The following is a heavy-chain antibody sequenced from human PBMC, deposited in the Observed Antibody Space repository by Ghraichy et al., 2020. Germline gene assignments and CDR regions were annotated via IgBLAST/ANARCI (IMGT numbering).Heavy chain of an antibody. V-gene: IGHV4-39*01. Sequence: SETLSLTCTVSGGSISSSSYYWGWIRQPPGKGLEWIGSIYYSGSTYYNPSLKSRVTISVDTSKNQFSLKLSSVTAADTAVYYCARPSCSSTSCYTSRFYPWGQGTLVTVSS. CDR1: GGSISSSSYY. J-gene: IGHJ5*02. D-gene: IGHD2-2*02. CDR2: IYYSGST. CDR3: ARPSCSSTSCYTSRFYP.